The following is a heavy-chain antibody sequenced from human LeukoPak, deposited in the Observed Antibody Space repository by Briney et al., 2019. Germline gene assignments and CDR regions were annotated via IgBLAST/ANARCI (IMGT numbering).Heavy chain of an antibody. CDR3: ARVYGNSIVDY. J-gene: IGHJ4*02. D-gene: IGHD4-17*01. V-gene: IGHV4-59*11. Sequence: SETLSLTCDVSGGSISSHYWSWIRQPPGEGLEWIGYIYYSGSTNYKPSLKSRVTISVHTSKKQFSLELTSVTAADTAVYYCARVYGNSIVDYWGQGTVVTVSS. CDR1: GGSISSHY. CDR2: IYYSGST.